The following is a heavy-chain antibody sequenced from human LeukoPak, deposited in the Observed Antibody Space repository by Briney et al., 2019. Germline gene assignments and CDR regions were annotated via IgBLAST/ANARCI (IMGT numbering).Heavy chain of an antibody. V-gene: IGHV4-39*07. CDR1: GGSISSSSYY. Sequence: SETLSLTCTVSGGSISSSSYYWVWLRQPPGKGLEWFGSIYYSGSTNHNPSPKSRVTISVDKSKNQFSLKLSSVTAADPAVYYCARVESITMISNGGGLGPWGQGTLVTVSS. J-gene: IGHJ5*02. D-gene: IGHD3-22*01. CDR3: ARVESITMISNGGGLGP. CDR2: IYYSGST.